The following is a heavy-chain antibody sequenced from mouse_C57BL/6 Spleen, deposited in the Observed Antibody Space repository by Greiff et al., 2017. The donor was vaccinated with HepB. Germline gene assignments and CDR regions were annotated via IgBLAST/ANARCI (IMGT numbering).Heavy chain of an antibody. D-gene: IGHD2-2*01. J-gene: IGHJ2*01. V-gene: IGHV6-6*01. CDR3: TREDGYDEGFDY. CDR1: GFTFSDAW. CDR2: IRNKANNHAT. Sequence: EVKLMESGGGLVQPGGSMKLSCAASGFTFSDAWMDWVRQSPEKGLEWVAEIRNKANNHATYYAESVKGRFTISRDDSKSSVYLQMNSLRAEDTGIYYCTREDGYDEGFDYWGQGTTLTVSS.